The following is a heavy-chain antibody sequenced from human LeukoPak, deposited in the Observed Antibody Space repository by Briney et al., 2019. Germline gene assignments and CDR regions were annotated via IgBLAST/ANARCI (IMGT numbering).Heavy chain of an antibody. V-gene: IGHV1-2*02. D-gene: IGHD3-3*01. CDR1: GYTFTGYY. Sequence: SVKVSCKASGYTFTGYYMHWVRQAPGQGLEWMGWINPNSGGTNYAQKFQGRVTMTRDTSISTAYMELSRLRSDDTAVYYCARSPTADFWSGYYPPGNYGMDVWGQGTTVTVSS. J-gene: IGHJ6*02. CDR3: ARSPTADFWSGYYPPGNYGMDV. CDR2: INPNSGGT.